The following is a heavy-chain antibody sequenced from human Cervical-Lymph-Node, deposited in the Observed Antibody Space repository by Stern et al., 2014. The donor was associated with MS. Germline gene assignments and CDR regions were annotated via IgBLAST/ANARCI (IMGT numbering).Heavy chain of an antibody. CDR2: INPQFGGT. J-gene: IGHJ4*02. Sequence: QVQLVQSGGEVKKPGASVRVSCKASSYTFIGYYIHWMRQAPGQGLEWMGWINPQFGGTKYAEKFKDRVTLTRETSSTTAYMELRRLRSDDTAVYYCARDPLPHQLDAIGLYFFDYWGQGALVTVSS. D-gene: IGHD6-13*01. V-gene: IGHV1-2*02. CDR3: ARDPLPHQLDAIGLYFFDY. CDR1: SYTFIGYY.